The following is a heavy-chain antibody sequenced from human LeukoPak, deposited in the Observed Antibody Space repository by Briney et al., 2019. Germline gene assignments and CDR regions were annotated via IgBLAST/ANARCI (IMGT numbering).Heavy chain of an antibody. CDR1: GFTFSSYG. CDR2: IRYDGSNK. CDR3: APNPAGPTVASGDY. Sequence: GGSLRLSCAASGFTFSSYGMHWVRQAPGKGLEWVAFIRYDGSNKYYADSVKGRFTISRDNSKNTLYLQMNSLRAEDTAVYYCAPNPAGPTVASGDYWGQGTLVTVSS. D-gene: IGHD4-23*01. J-gene: IGHJ4*02. V-gene: IGHV3-30*02.